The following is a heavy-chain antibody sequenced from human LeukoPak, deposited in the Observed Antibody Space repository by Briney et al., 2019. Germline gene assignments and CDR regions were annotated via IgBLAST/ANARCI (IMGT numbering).Heavy chain of an antibody. CDR2: IKQDGSEK. D-gene: IGHD2-21*02. J-gene: IGHJ4*02. CDR1: GFTFSSYW. Sequence: GGSLRLSCAASGFTFSSYWMSWVRQAPGKGLEWVANIKQDGSEKYYVDSVKGRFTISRDNTKNSLYLQMNSLRVEDTAMYYCARDGLRRPPTPYCGGDCPLDYWGQGTLVSVSS. V-gene: IGHV3-7*03. CDR3: ARDGLRRPPTPYCGGDCPLDY.